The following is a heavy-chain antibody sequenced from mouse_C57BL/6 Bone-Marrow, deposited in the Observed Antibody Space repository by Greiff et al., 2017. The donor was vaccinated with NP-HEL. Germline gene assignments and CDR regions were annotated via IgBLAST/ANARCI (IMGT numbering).Heavy chain of an antibody. CDR3: ARGSNYPWFAY. D-gene: IGHD2-5*01. CDR1: GYPFTDYY. V-gene: IGHV1-22*01. CDR2: INPNNGGT. Sequence: VPLQQSGPELVKPGASVKMSCKASGYPFTDYYMHWVKQSHGKGLEWIGYINPNNGGTSYNKKFKGKATLTVNKSSSTAYMELRSLTSEDSAVYYCARGSNYPWFAYWGQGTLVTVSA. J-gene: IGHJ3*01.